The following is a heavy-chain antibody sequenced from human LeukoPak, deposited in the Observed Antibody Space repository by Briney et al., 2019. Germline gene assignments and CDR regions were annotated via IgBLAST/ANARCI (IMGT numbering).Heavy chain of an antibody. V-gene: IGHV3-23*01. CDR2: ITSSGGSS. CDR3: AKELASGQLVPLYFDY. D-gene: IGHD6-6*01. CDR1: GFTFSSYA. Sequence: PGGSLRLSCAASGFTFSSYAMSWVRQAPGKGLESVSGITSSGGSSYYADSVMGRFTISRDNSKNTLYLQMDNLRVEDTAVYYCAKELASGQLVPLYFDYWSQATLVTVSS. J-gene: IGHJ4*02.